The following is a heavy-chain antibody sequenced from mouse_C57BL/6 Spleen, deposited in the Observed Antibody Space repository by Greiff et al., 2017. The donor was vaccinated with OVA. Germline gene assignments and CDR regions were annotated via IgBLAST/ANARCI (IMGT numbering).Heavy chain of an antibody. D-gene: IGHD1-1*01. V-gene: IGHV1-15*01. CDR2: IDPETGGT. CDR3: TRRGTTVAWYFDV. J-gene: IGHJ1*03. Sequence: QVQLQQSGAELVRPGASVTLSCKASGYTFTDYEMHWVKQTPVHGLEWIGAIDPETGGTAYNQKFKGKAILTADKSSSTAYMELRSLTSEDSAVYYGTRRGTTVAWYFDVWGKGTTVTVSS. CDR1: GYTFTDYE.